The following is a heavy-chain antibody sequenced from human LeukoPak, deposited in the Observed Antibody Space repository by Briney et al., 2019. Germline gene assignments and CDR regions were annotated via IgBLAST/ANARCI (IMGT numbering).Heavy chain of an antibody. CDR3: AKDRVGYCSSTSCPRFDP. J-gene: IGHJ5*02. CDR1: GFTFSSYG. CDR2: IRYDESNN. Sequence: GGSLRLYCAAYGFTFSSYGMQWIRQTPGEGLERVAFIRYDESNNYYADSVKGRFTISRDNSKNTLYLQMNSLRAEDTAVYYCAKDRVGYCSSTSCPRFDPWGQGTLVTVSS. D-gene: IGHD2-2*01. V-gene: IGHV3-30*02.